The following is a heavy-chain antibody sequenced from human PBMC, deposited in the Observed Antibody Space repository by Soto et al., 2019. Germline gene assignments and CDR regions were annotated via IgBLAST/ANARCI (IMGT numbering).Heavy chain of an antibody. V-gene: IGHV4-4*07. J-gene: IGHJ4*02. Sequence: PSETLSLTCTVSGGSISSYYWSWIRQPAGKGLEWIGRIYTSGSTNYNPSLKSRVTMSVDTSKNQFSLKLSSVTAADTAVYYCARDAPITFGGVHLFDYWGQGTLVPVSS. D-gene: IGHD3-16*01. CDR3: ARDAPITFGGVHLFDY. CDR2: IYTSGST. CDR1: GGSISSYY.